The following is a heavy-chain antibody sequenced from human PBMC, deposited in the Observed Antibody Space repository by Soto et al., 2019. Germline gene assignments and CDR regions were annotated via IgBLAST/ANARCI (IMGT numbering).Heavy chain of an antibody. V-gene: IGHV3-7*01. J-gene: IGHJ6*02. CDR2: IKQDGSEK. CDR3: ARVAYDYVWGSYRYSDYGLDV. Sequence: EVQLVESGGGLVQPGGSLRLSCAASGFTFSSYWMNWVRQAPGKGLEWVANIKQDGSEKYYVDSVKGRFTLSSDNAKNSLYLQMHSLRAADTAVYYCARVAYDYVWGSYRYSDYGLDVWGQGTTVTVSS. D-gene: IGHD3-16*02. CDR1: GFTFSSYW.